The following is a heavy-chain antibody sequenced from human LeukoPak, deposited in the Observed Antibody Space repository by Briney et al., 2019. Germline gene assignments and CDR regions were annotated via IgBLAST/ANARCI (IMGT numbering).Heavy chain of an antibody. CDR2: MSSSSGLI. CDR1: GFTFSSYS. V-gene: IGHV3-21*01. D-gene: IGHD1-26*01. J-gene: IGHJ4*02. Sequence: GGSLRLSCAASGFTFSSYSVNWVRQAPGKGLEWVSSMSSSSGLIYYGDSVKGRFTVSRDNAKRSLYLQMNSLRADDAAVYYCAREFDGSASGAGYWGQGTLVTVSS. CDR3: AREFDGSASGAGY.